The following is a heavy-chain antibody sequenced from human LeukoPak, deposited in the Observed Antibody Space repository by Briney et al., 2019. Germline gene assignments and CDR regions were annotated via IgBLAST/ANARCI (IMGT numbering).Heavy chain of an antibody. CDR2: INHSGST. J-gene: IGHJ4*02. V-gene: IGHV4-34*01. D-gene: IGHD5-12*01. CDR3: AGVATEGY. Sequence: PSETLSLTGAVYGGSFSGYYWSWIRQPPGKGLEWIGEINHSGSTNYNPSLKSRVTISVDTSKNQFSLKLSSVTAADTAVYYCAGVATEGYWGQGTLVTVSS. CDR1: GGSFSGYY.